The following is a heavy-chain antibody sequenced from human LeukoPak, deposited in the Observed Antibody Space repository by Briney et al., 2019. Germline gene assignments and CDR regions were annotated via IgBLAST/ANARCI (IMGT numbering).Heavy chain of an antibody. CDR1: GFTFSSYG. Sequence: PGRSLRLSCAASGFTFSSYGMHWVRQAPGKGLEWVAVISYDGSNKYYADSVKGRFTISRDNAKNSLYLQMNSLRAEDTALYYCAKSFERYCSSTSCYYFDYWGQGTLVTVSS. D-gene: IGHD2-2*01. CDR3: AKSFERYCSSTSCYYFDY. CDR2: ISYDGSNK. V-gene: IGHV3-30*18. J-gene: IGHJ4*02.